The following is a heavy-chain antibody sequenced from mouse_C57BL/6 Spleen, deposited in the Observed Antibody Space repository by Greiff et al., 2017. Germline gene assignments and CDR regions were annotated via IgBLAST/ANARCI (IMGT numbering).Heavy chain of an antibody. D-gene: IGHD2-1*01. CDR2: ISSGGSYT. CDR1: GFTFSSYG. V-gene: IGHV5-6*01. Sequence: EVQVVESGGDLVKPGGSLKLSCAASGFTFSSYGMSWVRQTPDKRLEWVATISSGGSYTYYPDSVKGRFTISRDNAKNTLYLQMSSLKSEDTAMYYCARPIYYGTSYYAMDYWGQGTSVTVSS. J-gene: IGHJ4*01. CDR3: ARPIYYGTSYYAMDY.